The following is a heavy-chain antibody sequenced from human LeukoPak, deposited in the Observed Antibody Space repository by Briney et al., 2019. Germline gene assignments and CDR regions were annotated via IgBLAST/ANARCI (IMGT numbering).Heavy chain of an antibody. Sequence: SVTVSFTASGGTFSIYAISWVRQAPGQGLEWMGGIIPIFGTANYAQKFQDRVTITADKSTGTAYMELSSLRSEDTAVYYCARDEGAKIAFHIWGQGTMVTVSS. V-gene: IGHV1-69*06. CDR3: ARDEGAKIAFHI. CDR1: GGTFSIYA. D-gene: IGHD1-26*01. J-gene: IGHJ3*02. CDR2: IIPIFGTA.